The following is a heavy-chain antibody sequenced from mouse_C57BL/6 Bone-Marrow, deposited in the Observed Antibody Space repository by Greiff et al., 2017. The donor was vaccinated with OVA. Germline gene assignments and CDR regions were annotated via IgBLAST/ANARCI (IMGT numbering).Heavy chain of an antibody. CDR3: ARSGSSFPCALDY. D-gene: IGHD1-1*01. Sequence: VQLQQSGAELARPGASVKLSCKASGYTFTSYGISWVKQRTGQGLEWIGEIYPRSGNTYYNEKFKGKATLTADKSSSTSYMELRSLTSEDSAVYFCARSGSSFPCALDYWGQGTSVTVSS. J-gene: IGHJ4*01. CDR2: IYPRSGNT. CDR1: GYTFTSYG. V-gene: IGHV1-81*01.